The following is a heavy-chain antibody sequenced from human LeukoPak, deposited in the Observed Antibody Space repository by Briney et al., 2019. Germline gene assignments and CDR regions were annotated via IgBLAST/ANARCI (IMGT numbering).Heavy chain of an antibody. Sequence: GASVKVSCKASGGTFSSYAISWVRQAPGQGLEWMGDIIPLYGTTDYAQKFQGRVTITTDESTSTAYMELNSLRSEDTAVYYCAREVSRYRYGYDYWGRGTLVTVSS. J-gene: IGHJ4*02. D-gene: IGHD5-18*01. CDR2: IIPLYGTT. CDR3: AREVSRYRYGYDY. V-gene: IGHV1-69*05. CDR1: GGTFSSYA.